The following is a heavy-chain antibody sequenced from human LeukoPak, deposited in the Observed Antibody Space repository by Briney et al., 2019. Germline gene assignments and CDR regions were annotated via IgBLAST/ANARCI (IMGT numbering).Heavy chain of an antibody. CDR3: VKDIHYYGSGNYYNGYFDY. V-gene: IGHV3-64D*09. CDR2: ISSNGGST. Sequence: GGSLRLSCAASGFTFNNYAMNWVRQAPGKGLEYVSAISSNGGSTYYADSVKGRFTISRDNSKNTLYLQVSSLRAEDTAVYYCVKDIHYYGSGNYYNGYFDYWGQGTLVTVSS. CDR1: GFTFNNYA. J-gene: IGHJ4*02. D-gene: IGHD3-10*01.